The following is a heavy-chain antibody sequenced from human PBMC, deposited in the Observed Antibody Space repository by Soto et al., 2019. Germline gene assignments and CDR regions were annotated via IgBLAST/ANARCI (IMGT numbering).Heavy chain of an antibody. J-gene: IGHJ6*02. Sequence: SGPTLVNPTQTLTLTCTFSGFSLSTSGMCVSWIRQPPGKALEWLALIDWDDDKYYSTSLKTRLTISKDTSKNQVVLTMTNMDPVDTATYYCARLIAAAGRALSRYYYGMDVWGQGTTVTVSS. D-gene: IGHD6-13*01. CDR3: ARLIAAAGRALSRYYYGMDV. V-gene: IGHV2-70*01. CDR1: GFSLSTSGMC. CDR2: IDWDDDK.